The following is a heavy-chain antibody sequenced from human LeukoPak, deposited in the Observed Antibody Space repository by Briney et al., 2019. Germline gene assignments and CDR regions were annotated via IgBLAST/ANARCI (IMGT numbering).Heavy chain of an antibody. J-gene: IGHJ5*02. D-gene: IGHD3-16*01. V-gene: IGHV3-9*03. Sequence: GGSLRLSCVASGFTFHDYAMHWVRQAPGKGLEWVSGISRNSVTIDYANSVKGRFTIFRDNAKNSLYLQMNSLEPEDLGLYYCATSKGGGGFDPWGQGTLVTVSS. CDR3: ATSKGGGGFDP. CDR1: GFTFHDYA. CDR2: ISRNSVTI.